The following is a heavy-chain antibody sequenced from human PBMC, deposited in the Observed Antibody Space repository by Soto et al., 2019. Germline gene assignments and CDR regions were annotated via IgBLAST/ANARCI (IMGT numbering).Heavy chain of an antibody. Sequence: QVQLVHSGAEVKKPGSSVKVSCKASGGTFSSYTISWVRQAPGQGLEWMGRIIPILGIANYAQKFQGRVTITADKSTSTAYMELSSLRSEDTAVYYCARPLFGTGYFQHWGQGTLVTVSS. CDR3: ARPLFGTGYFQH. V-gene: IGHV1-69*02. CDR1: GGTFSSYT. CDR2: IIPILGIA. D-gene: IGHD3-10*02. J-gene: IGHJ1*01.